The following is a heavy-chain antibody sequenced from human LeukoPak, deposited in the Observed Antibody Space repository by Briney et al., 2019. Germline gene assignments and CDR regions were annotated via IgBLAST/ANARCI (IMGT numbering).Heavy chain of an antibody. J-gene: IGHJ4*02. CDR3: ARGRYVVVPAARRFRDYFDY. V-gene: IGHV4-34*01. Sequence: SETLSLTCAVYGGSFSGYYWSWIRQPPGKGLEWIGEINHSGSTNYNPSLKGRVTISVDTSKSQFSLKLSSVTAADTAVHYCARGRYVVVPAARRFRDYFDYWGQGTLVTVSS. D-gene: IGHD2-2*01. CDR1: GGSFSGYY. CDR2: INHSGST.